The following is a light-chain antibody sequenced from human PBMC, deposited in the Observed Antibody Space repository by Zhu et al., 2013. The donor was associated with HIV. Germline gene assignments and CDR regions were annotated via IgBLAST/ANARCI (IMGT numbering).Light chain of an antibody. Sequence: SYELTQPPSVSVSPGQTASIPCSGDKLENKYICWYQQKPGQSPVLVIYQDRKRPSGIPERFSGSNSGNTATLTISGTQAMDDADYYCQAWDRSTVVFGGGTRLNVL. CDR2: QDR. CDR1: KLENKY. CDR3: QAWDRSTVV. V-gene: IGLV3-1*01. J-gene: IGLJ2*01.